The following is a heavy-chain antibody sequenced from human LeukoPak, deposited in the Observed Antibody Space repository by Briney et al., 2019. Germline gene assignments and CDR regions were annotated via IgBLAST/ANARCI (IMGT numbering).Heavy chain of an antibody. D-gene: IGHD2-15*01. J-gene: IGHJ5*02. CDR3: AGVVNWFDP. CDR2: IYYSGNT. CDR1: GGALSSGGYH. Sequence: SETLSLTCAVFGGALSSGGYHWTWVRQHPGKGLEWIGYIYYSGNTYYNPSLKSRVTMSVDTSKNQFSLKLGSVTAADTAVYFCAGVVNWFDPWGQGTLVTVSS. V-gene: IGHV4-31*11.